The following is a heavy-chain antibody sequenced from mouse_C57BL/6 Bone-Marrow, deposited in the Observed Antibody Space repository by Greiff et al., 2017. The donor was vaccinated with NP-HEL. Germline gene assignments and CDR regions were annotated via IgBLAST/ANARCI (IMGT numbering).Heavy chain of an antibody. Sequence: VQLKQSGPVLVKPGASVKMSCKASGYTFTDYYMNWVKQSHGKSLEWIGVINPYNGGTSYNQKFKGKATLTVDKSSSTAYMELNSLTSGDSAVYYCAGRFWLLLYWYVDVWGTGTTVTVSS. CDR1: GYTFTDYY. CDR2: INPYNGGT. V-gene: IGHV1-19*01. J-gene: IGHJ1*03. D-gene: IGHD2-3*01. CDR3: AGRFWLLLYWYVDV.